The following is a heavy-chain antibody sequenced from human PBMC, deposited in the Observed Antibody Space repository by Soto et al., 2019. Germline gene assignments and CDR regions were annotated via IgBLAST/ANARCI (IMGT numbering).Heavy chain of an antibody. CDR3: AKDGDEAAAGYYFDY. CDR1: GFTFSDYA. CDR2: ISYDGRDK. D-gene: IGHD6-13*01. J-gene: IGHJ4*02. Sequence: GGSLRLSCAASGFTFSDYAMHWVRQAPGKGLEWVAVISYDGRDKYCADSVKGRFTISRDNSKNTLYLQMNSLRAEDTAVYYCAKDGDEAAAGYYFDYWGQGTLVTVSS. V-gene: IGHV3-30*18.